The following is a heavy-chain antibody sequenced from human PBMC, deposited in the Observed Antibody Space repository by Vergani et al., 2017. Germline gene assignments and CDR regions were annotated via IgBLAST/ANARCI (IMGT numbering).Heavy chain of an antibody. CDR3: EKDNVPGYYDSSGYCDY. J-gene: IGHJ4*02. V-gene: IGHV3-23*01. Sequence: EVQLLESGGNLVQPGGSLRLSCAASGFTFTNFAMTWVRQAPGEGLEWVSGISGSGGFTDYADSVKGRCTISRDNSKNTMFLQMNNLRAADTAVYYCEKDNVPGYYDSSGYCDYWGQGTLVTVSS. CDR2: ISGSGGFT. CDR1: GFTFTNFA. D-gene: IGHD3-22*01.